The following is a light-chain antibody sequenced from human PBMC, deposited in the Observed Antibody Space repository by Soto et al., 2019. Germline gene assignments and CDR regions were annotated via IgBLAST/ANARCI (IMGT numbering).Light chain of an antibody. CDR1: SSDIGDYDY. Sequence: QSALTQPASVSASTGQSITISCTGTSSDIGDYDYVSWYQQHPGKAPKLIIYEVVNRPSGVSDRFSGSKSGNTASLTISGLQSEDEADYYCTSYTSISTYCFGTGTKVTVL. J-gene: IGLJ1*01. CDR2: EVV. V-gene: IGLV2-14*01. CDR3: TSYTSISTYC.